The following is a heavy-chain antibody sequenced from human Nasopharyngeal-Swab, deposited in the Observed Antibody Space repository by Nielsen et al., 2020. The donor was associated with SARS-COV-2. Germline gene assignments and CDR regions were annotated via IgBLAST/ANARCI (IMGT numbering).Heavy chain of an antibody. CDR3: ARDSQLWFSATLGAFDI. Sequence: ASVKVSCKVSGYTLTDLSMHWVRQAPGKGHEWMGGFDPEDGETIYAQKFQGRVTMTEDTSTDTAYMELSSLRSEDTAVYYCARDSQLWFSATLGAFDIWSQGTMVTVSS. CDR2: FDPEDGET. V-gene: IGHV1-24*01. CDR1: GYTLTDLS. J-gene: IGHJ3*02. D-gene: IGHD5-18*01.